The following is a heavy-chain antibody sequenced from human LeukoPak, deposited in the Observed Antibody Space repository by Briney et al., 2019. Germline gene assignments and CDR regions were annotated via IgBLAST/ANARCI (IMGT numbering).Heavy chain of an antibody. D-gene: IGHD4-17*01. CDR1: GGSISSGSYY. Sequence: SQTLSLTCTVSGGSISSGSYYWSWIRQPAGKGLEWIGRIYTSGSTNYNPSLKSRVTISVDTSKNQFSLKLSSVTAADTAVYYCARSLRYGYYETGYYFDYWGQGTLVTVSS. V-gene: IGHV4-61*02. J-gene: IGHJ4*02. CDR3: ARSLRYGYYETGYYFDY. CDR2: IYTSGST.